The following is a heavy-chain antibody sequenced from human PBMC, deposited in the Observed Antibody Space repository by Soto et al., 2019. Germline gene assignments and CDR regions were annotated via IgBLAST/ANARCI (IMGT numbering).Heavy chain of an antibody. Sequence: EASVKVSCKASGYTFTGYYMHCVRQAPGQGLEGMECINPTRGDTNYAQKFQGWVTMTRDTSISTVYMELSRLRSDDTAVYYCARKGGYSSSSGYYMDVWGKGTTVTVSS. CDR1: GYTFTGYY. D-gene: IGHD6-6*01. V-gene: IGHV1-2*04. J-gene: IGHJ6*03. CDR2: INPTRGDT. CDR3: ARKGGYSSSSGYYMDV.